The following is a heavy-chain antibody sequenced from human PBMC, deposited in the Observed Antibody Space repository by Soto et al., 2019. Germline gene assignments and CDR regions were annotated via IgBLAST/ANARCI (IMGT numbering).Heavy chain of an antibody. Sequence: GASVRVSCRASGYTFTSWGITWVRQAPGQGLEWMGWISAYNGNTNYAQKLQGRVTMTTDTSTSTAYMELRSLRSDDTAVYYCARDGDLAMFSLLINFDYWGQGTLVTVSS. CDR2: ISAYNGNT. CDR1: GYTFTSWG. CDR3: ARDGDLAMFSLLINFDY. J-gene: IGHJ4*02. D-gene: IGHD5-18*01. V-gene: IGHV1-18*01.